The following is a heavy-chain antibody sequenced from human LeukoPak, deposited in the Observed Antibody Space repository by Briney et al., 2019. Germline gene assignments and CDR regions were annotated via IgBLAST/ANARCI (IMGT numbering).Heavy chain of an antibody. V-gene: IGHV1-69*13. Sequence: SVKVSCKASGGTFSSYAISWERQATGQGLEWMGGIIPIFGTANYAQEFQGRVTITADESTSTAYMDLSSLRTEDTDVYYCARGNCGGDCYPYYYYYYMDVWGKGTTVTVSS. J-gene: IGHJ6*03. CDR2: IIPIFGTA. CDR1: GGTFSSYA. CDR3: ARGNCGGDCYPYYYYYYMDV. D-gene: IGHD2-21*02.